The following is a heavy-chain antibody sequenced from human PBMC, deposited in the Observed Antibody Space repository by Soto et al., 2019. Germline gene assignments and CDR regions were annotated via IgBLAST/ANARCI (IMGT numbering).Heavy chain of an antibody. Sequence: EVQLLESGGGLVQPGGSLRLSCAASGFTFSSYAMSWVRQAPGKGLEWVSAISGSGGSTYYADSVKGRFTISRDNSKNTLYLQMNSLRAEDTAVYYCAKDLTVTTGRRPPEPKNDYWGQGTLVTVSS. J-gene: IGHJ4*02. D-gene: IGHD4-17*01. V-gene: IGHV3-23*01. CDR3: AKDLTVTTGRRPPEPKNDY. CDR2: ISGSGGST. CDR1: GFTFSSYA.